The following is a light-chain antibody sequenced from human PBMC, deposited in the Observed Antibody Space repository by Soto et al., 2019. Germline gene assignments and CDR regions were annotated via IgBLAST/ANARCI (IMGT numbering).Light chain of an antibody. J-gene: IGLJ1*01. V-gene: IGLV2-14*03. CDR2: DVS. Sequence: LTQPASVSGSPGQSITISCTGTSSDVGGYNYVSWYQHHPGKAPKLMIFDVSNRPSGVSNRFSDSKSGNTASLTISGLQPEDEADYYCSSYTTSNTRQIVFGTGTKVTVL. CDR3: SSYTTSNTRQIV. CDR1: SSDVGGYNY.